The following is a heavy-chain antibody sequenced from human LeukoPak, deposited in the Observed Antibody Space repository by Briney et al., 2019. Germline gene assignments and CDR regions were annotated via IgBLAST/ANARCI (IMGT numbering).Heavy chain of an antibody. CDR2: ISSSSSYI. J-gene: IGHJ3*02. CDR1: GFTFSSYS. Sequence: GGSLRLSCAASGFTFSSYSMNWVRQAPGKGLEWVSSISSSSSYIYYADSVKGRFTISRDNAKNSLYLQMNSLRAEDTVVYYCARDEFPTDDAFDIWGQGTMVTVSS. D-gene: IGHD1-14*01. CDR3: ARDEFPTDDAFDI. V-gene: IGHV3-21*01.